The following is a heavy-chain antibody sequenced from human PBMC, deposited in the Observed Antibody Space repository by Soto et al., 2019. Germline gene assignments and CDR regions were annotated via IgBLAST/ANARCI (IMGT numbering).Heavy chain of an antibody. CDR2: ISAYNGNT. CDR3: ACDAYYYESSGFYDD. Sequence: GASVKVSCKASGYTFTSYGISWVRQAPGQGLEWMGWISAYNGNTNYAQKLQGRVTMTTDTSTSTAYMELRSLRSDDTAVYYCACDAYYYESSGFYDDWGQGSLVPVAS. D-gene: IGHD3-22*01. J-gene: IGHJ4*02. V-gene: IGHV1-18*01. CDR1: GYTFTSYG.